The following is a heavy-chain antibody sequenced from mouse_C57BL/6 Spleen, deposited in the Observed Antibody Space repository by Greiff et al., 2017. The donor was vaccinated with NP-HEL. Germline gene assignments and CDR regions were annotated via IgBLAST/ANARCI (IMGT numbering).Heavy chain of an antibody. V-gene: IGHV1-64*01. D-gene: IGHD1-1*01. Sequence: QVQLKESGAELVKPGASVKLSCKASGYTFTSYWMHWVKQRPGQGLEWIGMIHPNSGSTNYNEKFKSKATLTVDKSSSTAYMQLSSLTSEDSAVYYCADSTTVVGDYAMDYWGQGTSVTVSS. CDR2: IHPNSGST. CDR1: GYTFTSYW. J-gene: IGHJ4*01. CDR3: ADSTTVVGDYAMDY.